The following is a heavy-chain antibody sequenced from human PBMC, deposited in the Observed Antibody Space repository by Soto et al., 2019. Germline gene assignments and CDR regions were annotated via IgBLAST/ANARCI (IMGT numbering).Heavy chain of an antibody. V-gene: IGHV4-61*01. CDR3: ARQGFGELHGLVDV. CDR1: GGSVSSGRYY. CDR2: IYYSGNSGTT. J-gene: IGHJ6*02. D-gene: IGHD3-10*01. Sequence: PSETLSLTCTVSGGSVSSGRYYWSWIRQPPGKGLEWIGYIYYSGNSGTTNYNPSLRSRVTISLDTSKNQFSLNLSSVTAADTALYYCARQGFGELHGLVDVWGQGTTVTVSS.